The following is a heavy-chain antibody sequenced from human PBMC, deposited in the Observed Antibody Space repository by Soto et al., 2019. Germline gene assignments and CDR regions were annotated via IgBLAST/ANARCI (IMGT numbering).Heavy chain of an antibody. CDR2: VYSGGTT. CDR1: GFTVSTYY. Sequence: EVQLVESGGGLVQPGGSLRLSCAASGFTVSTYYMNWVRQAPGEGLEWVAVVYSGGTTYYADSVRGRCTISRDNSKSTLFLQMNSLRAEDTAVYYGARGRSASSDFDSWGQGTLVTVSS. J-gene: IGHJ4*02. D-gene: IGHD3-10*01. V-gene: IGHV3-66*01. CDR3: ARGRSASSDFDS.